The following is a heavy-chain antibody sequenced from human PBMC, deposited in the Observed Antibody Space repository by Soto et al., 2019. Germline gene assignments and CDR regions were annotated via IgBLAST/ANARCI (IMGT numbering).Heavy chain of an antibody. CDR1: GYTFTSYD. V-gene: IGHV1-69*13. D-gene: IGHD1-7*01. CDR2: IIPLFGTA. Sequence: VKVSCKASGYTFTSYDINWVRQATGQGLEWMGGIIPLFGTANYAQKFQGRVTITADESTSTAYMELNSLRSEDTAVYYCARDVIAGIIGTIRYFDHWGQGTLVTVPQ. J-gene: IGHJ4*02. CDR3: ARDVIAGIIGTIRYFDH.